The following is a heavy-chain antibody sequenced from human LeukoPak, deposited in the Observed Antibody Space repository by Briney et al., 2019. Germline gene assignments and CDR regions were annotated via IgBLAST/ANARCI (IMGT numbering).Heavy chain of an antibody. J-gene: IGHJ4*02. V-gene: IGHV4-31*03. CDR3: ASTDYDSSGLTHDY. Sequence: SQTLSLTCTVSGGSISSGGYYWSWIRQHPGKGLEWIGYIYYSRSTYYNPSLKSRVTISVDMSKNQSSLKLSSVTAADTAVYYCASTDYDSSGLTHDYWGQGTLVTVSS. CDR1: GGSISSGGYY. D-gene: IGHD3-22*01. CDR2: IYYSRST.